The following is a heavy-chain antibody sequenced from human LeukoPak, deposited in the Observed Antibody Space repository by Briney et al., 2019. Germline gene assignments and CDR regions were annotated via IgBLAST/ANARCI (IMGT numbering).Heavy chain of an antibody. CDR1: GGSISSGGYY. J-gene: IGHJ4*02. Sequence: SETLSLTCTVSGGSISSGGYYWSWIRQPPGKGLEWIGYIYYSGSTNYNPSLKSRVTISVDTSKNQFSLKLSSVTAADTAVYYCAGGTTFWYGKYDYWGQGTLVTVSS. V-gene: IGHV4-61*08. CDR2: IYYSGST. D-gene: IGHD3-3*01. CDR3: AGGTTFWYGKYDY.